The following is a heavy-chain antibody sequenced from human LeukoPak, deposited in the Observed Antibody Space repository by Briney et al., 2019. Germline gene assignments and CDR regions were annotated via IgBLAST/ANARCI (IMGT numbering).Heavy chain of an antibody. J-gene: IGHJ4*02. CDR3: ARSFAH. CDR2: ISTSGSTI. V-gene: IGHV3-48*04. Sequence: GGSLRLSCVTSGFTFTNHWMSWVRQVPGKGLEWVSYISTSGSTIYYADSVKGRFTISRGNAKNSLYLQMNSLRAEDTSVYYCARSFAHWGQGTLVTVSS. CDR1: GFTFTNHW.